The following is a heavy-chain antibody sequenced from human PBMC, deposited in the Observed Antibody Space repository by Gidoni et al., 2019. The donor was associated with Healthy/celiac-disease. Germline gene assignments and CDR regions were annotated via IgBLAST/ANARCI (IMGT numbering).Heavy chain of an antibody. CDR1: GYTFTGYY. V-gene: IGHV1-2*02. CDR2: INPNSGGT. Sequence: QVQLVQSGAEVKKPGASVKVSCKASGYTFTGYYMHWVRQAPGQGLEWMGWINPNSGGTNYAQKFQGRVTMTRDTSISTAYMELSRLRSDDTAVYYCAREEAAGVYAIRFSWFDPWGQGTLVTVSS. CDR3: AREEAAGVYAIRFSWFDP. J-gene: IGHJ5*02. D-gene: IGHD2-8*01.